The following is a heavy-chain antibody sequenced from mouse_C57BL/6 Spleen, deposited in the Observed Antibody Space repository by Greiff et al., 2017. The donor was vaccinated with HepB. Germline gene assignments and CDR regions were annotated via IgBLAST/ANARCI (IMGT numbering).Heavy chain of an antibody. V-gene: IGHV1-59*01. J-gene: IGHJ2*01. CDR3: ARTTVVAPYFDY. Sequence: QVQLQQPGAELVRPGTSVKLSCKASGYTFTSYWMHWVKQRPGQGLEWIGVIDPSDSYTNYNQKFKGKATLTVDTSSSTAYMQLSSLTSEDSAVYYCARTTVVAPYFDYWGQGTTLTVSS. D-gene: IGHD1-1*01. CDR1: GYTFTSYW. CDR2: IDPSDSYT.